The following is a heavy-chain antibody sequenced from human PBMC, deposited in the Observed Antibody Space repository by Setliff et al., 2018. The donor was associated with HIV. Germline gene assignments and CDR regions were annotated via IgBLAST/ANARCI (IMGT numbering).Heavy chain of an antibody. Sequence: SCAASGFAFSASAMSWVRQAPGKGLEWVTVISGSGGVTYYADSVRGRFTVSRDNSGRTLYLQINSLRAEDTAIYYCAKARTTVTSALDSWGQGTLVTVSS. D-gene: IGHD4-17*01. V-gene: IGHV3-23*01. CDR2: ISGSGGVT. CDR3: AKARTTVTSALDS. J-gene: IGHJ4*02. CDR1: GFAFSASA.